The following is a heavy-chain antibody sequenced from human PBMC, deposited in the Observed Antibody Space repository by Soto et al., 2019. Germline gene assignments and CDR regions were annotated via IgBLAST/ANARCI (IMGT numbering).Heavy chain of an antibody. CDR1: GGSISPYY. CDR3: ARDRSTYGGGGTGEVKENWFDP. V-gene: IGHV4-59*01. J-gene: IGHJ5*02. CDR2: AYYSGST. D-gene: IGHD2-8*01. Sequence: ASETLSLTCTVSGGSISPYYWSWIRQSPGKGLDWIGYAYYSGSTDYNPSLKSRVTMSVDTSKNQVSLKLNSVTTADTAVYYCARDRSTYGGGGTGEVKENWFDPWGPGTLVTVS.